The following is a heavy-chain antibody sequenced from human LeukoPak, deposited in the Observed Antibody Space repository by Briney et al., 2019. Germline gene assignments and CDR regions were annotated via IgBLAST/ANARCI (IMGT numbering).Heavy chain of an antibody. CDR2: INPDSGGT. V-gene: IGHV1-2*02. CDR3: ARDGLGGSGAFDI. D-gene: IGHD3-16*01. Sequence: ASVKVSCKAPGYTFSGDYIHWVRQAPGQGLEWMGWINPDSGGTNYAQRFQGGVSMTRDTSISTAYMELSRLRSDDTAVYYCARDGLGGSGAFDIWGQGTMVTVSS. J-gene: IGHJ3*02. CDR1: GYTFSGDY.